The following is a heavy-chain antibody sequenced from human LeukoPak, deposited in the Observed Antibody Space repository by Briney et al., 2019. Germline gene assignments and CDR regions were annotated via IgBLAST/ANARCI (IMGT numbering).Heavy chain of an antibody. D-gene: IGHD6-6*01. CDR3: ARDRDGSSSSVIWFDP. V-gene: IGHV4-38-2*02. CDR1: GDSLSSGVW. Sequence: SETLSPTCAVSGDSLSSGVWWAWTRRPPAKGLEWIGSINHQGGTTYNPSLNSRATILVDTSKNQFSLKMTPVPAADTAVYYCARDRDGSSSSVIWFDPWGHGTLVTVSS. CDR2: INHQGGT. J-gene: IGHJ5*02.